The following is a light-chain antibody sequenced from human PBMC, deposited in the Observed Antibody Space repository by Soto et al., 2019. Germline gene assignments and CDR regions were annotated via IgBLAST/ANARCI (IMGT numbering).Light chain of an antibody. V-gene: IGKV3-20*01. J-gene: IGKJ4*01. CDR2: GAS. CDR3: HQYGSSPLS. CDR1: QSVRSNF. Sequence: EIVLTQSPGTLSLSPGERAALSCRASQSVRSNFLAWYQQKPGQAPRLLIYGASSRATGIPDRFSGSGSGTDFPLTISNLEPEDFAVFYCHQYGSSPLSFGGGTRVDIK.